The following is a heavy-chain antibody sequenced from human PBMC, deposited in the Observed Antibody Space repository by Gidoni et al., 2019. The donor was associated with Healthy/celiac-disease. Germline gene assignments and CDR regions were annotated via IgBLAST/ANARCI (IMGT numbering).Heavy chain of an antibody. CDR2: IWYDGSNK. V-gene: IGHV3-33*01. CDR1: GFTFSSYG. D-gene: IGHD3-10*01. CDR3: ARDFYGSGSYYNVYYYYGMDV. Sequence: QVQLVESGGGVVQPGRSLRLSCAAAGFTFSSYGRHWVRQAPGKGLEWVAVIWYDGSNKYYADSVKGRFTISRDNSKNTLYLQMNSLRAEDTAVYYCARDFYGSGSYYNVYYYYGMDVWGQGTTVTVSS. J-gene: IGHJ6*02.